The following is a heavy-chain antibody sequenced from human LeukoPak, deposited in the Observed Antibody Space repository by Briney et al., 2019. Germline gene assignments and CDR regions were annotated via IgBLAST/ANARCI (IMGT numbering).Heavy chain of an antibody. CDR1: GFTFSNYA. J-gene: IGHJ4*02. D-gene: IGHD3-22*01. V-gene: IGHV3-23*01. Sequence: GGSLRLFCAASGFTFSNYALTWVRQAPGKGLEWVSTVTGSDDRTYYADSVKGRFTISRDSSKSTLHLQLNSLRAEDSAIYYCAKGPQLNSGYHPEYWGQGTLVTVAS. CDR2: VTGSDDRT. CDR3: AKGPQLNSGYHPEY.